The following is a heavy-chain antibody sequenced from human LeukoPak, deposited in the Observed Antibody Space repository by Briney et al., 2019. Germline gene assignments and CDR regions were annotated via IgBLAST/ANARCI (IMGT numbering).Heavy chain of an antibody. Sequence: PSQTLSLTCAISGDSVSSNSSACNWIRQSPSRGLEWLGRTYYRSKWYNDYAVSVKSRITINPDTSKNQFSLQLTSVTPEDTAVYYCAGGGQGDGYSADEAFDFWGQGTMVTVSS. CDR2: TYYRSKWYN. CDR3: AGGGQGDGYSADEAFDF. D-gene: IGHD5-24*01. CDR1: GDSVSSNSSA. J-gene: IGHJ3*01. V-gene: IGHV6-1*01.